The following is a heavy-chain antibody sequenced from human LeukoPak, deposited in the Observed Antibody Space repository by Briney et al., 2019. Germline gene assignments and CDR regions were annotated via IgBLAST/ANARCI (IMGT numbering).Heavy chain of an antibody. Sequence: GGSLRLSCAASGFTFSSYWMSWVRQAPGKGLEWVSVIYSGGSTYYADSVKGRFTISRDNSKNTLYLQMNSLRAEDTAVYYCATRENDYGVRGAFDIWGQGTMVTVSS. V-gene: IGHV3-53*01. CDR2: IYSGGST. D-gene: IGHD4-17*01. CDR1: GFTFSSYW. CDR3: ATRENDYGVRGAFDI. J-gene: IGHJ3*02.